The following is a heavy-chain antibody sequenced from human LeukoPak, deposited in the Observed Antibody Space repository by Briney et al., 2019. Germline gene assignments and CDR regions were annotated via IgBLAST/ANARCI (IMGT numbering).Heavy chain of an antibody. J-gene: IGHJ4*02. CDR3: ARGDPTVTTKQNLDY. V-gene: IGHV3-33*01. CDR1: GFSFSNYD. Sequence: PGGSLRLSCAASGFSFSNYDMHWVRQAPGKGLEWVAVIWYDGSNKYYADSVKGRFTISRDNSKNMLYLQMNSLRVEDTAVYYCARGDPTVTTKQNLDYWGQGTLVTVSS. CDR2: IWYDGSNK. D-gene: IGHD4-17*01.